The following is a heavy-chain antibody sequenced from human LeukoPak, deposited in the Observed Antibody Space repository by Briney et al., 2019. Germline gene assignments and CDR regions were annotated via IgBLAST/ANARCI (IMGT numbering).Heavy chain of an antibody. J-gene: IGHJ4*02. CDR1: GFTFSSYG. D-gene: IGHD6-19*01. V-gene: IGHV3-30*02. CDR3: AKVGQWLQLAYFDY. CDR2: IRYDGSNK. Sequence: PGGSLRLSCAASGFTFSSYGMHWVRQAPGKGLEWVAFIRYDGSNKYYADSVKGRFTISRDNSKNTLYLQMNSLRAEDTAVYYCAKVGQWLQLAYFDYWGQGTLVTVSS.